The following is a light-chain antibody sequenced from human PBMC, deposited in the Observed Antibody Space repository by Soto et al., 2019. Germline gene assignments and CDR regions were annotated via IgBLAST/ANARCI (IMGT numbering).Light chain of an antibody. Sequence: QSALTQPASVSGSPGQSITISCTGTSSDIGTFYLVSWYQHHPGKAPILMIYEASKRPSGVSSRFSGSRSGNTASLTISGLQPEDEADYYCSSYAGSSTFVVFGGGTQLTVL. J-gene: IGLJ2*01. V-gene: IGLV2-23*02. CDR1: SSDIGTFYL. CDR3: SSYAGSSTFVV. CDR2: EAS.